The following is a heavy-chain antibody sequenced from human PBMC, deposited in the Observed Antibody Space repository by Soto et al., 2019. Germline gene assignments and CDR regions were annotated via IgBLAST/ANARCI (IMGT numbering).Heavy chain of an antibody. D-gene: IGHD3-22*01. CDR2: ISGSGGGT. Sequence: PGGSQRLSCAASGFTFRSYARSWVRQAPGKGLEWVSAISGSGGGTYYADSVKGRFTISRDNSKNTLYLQMNNLRAEDTAVYYCARFYYDSSGYLPSPYYYYYGMDVWGQGTTVTVSS. CDR1: GFTFRSYA. J-gene: IGHJ6*02. CDR3: ARFYYDSSGYLPSPYYYYYGMDV. V-gene: IGHV3-23*01.